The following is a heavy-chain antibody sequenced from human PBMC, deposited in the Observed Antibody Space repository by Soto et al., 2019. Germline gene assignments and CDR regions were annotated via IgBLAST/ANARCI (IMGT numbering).Heavy chain of an antibody. D-gene: IGHD3-3*01. V-gene: IGHV3-23*01. Sequence: EVQLLESGGGLVQPGGSLRLSCAASGFTFSSYAMSWVRQATGKGLEWVSAISGSGGSTYYADSVKGRFTISRDNSKNTLYLQINSLRAEDTAVYYCAKDTYDFWSGYYTGYFDSWGQGTLVTVSS. CDR1: GFTFSSYA. CDR2: ISGSGGST. CDR3: AKDTYDFWSGYYTGYFDS. J-gene: IGHJ4*02.